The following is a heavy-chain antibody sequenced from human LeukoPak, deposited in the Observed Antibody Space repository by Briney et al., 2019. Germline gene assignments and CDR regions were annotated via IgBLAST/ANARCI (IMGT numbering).Heavy chain of an antibody. Sequence: GGSLRLSCVACGFTFSHYYMSWIRQAPGKGLEWVSYISSSGSTIYYADSVKGRFTISRDNAKNSLYLQMNSLRAEDTAVYYCASALSSNSLFDYWGQGTLVTVSS. CDR1: GFTFSHYY. D-gene: IGHD4-23*01. CDR3: ASALSSNSLFDY. J-gene: IGHJ4*02. V-gene: IGHV3-11*04. CDR2: ISSSGSTI.